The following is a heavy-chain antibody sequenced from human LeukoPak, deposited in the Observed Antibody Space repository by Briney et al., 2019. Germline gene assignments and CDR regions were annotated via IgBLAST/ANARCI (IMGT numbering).Heavy chain of an antibody. CDR3: ARQAGGY. D-gene: IGHD3-10*01. CDR2: INHSGST. Sequence: SETLSLTCTVSGGSISGYYWSWIRQPPGKGLEWIGEINHSGSTNYNPSLKSRVTISVDTSKNQFSLKLSSVTAADTAVYYCARQAGGYWGQGTLVTVSS. J-gene: IGHJ4*02. CDR1: GGSISGYY. V-gene: IGHV4-34*01.